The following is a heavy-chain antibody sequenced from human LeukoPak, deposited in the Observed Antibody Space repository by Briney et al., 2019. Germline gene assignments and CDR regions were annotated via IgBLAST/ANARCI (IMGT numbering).Heavy chain of an antibody. CDR3: ARGESEWELLY. D-gene: IGHD1-26*01. V-gene: IGHV1-69*04. Sequence: ASVKVSCKASGGTFSSYAISWVRQAPGQGLEWMGRIIPILGIANYAQKFQGRVTITADKSTSTAYMELSSLRSEDTAVYYCARGESEWELLYWGQGTLVTVSS. J-gene: IGHJ4*02. CDR2: IIPILGIA. CDR1: GGTFSSYA.